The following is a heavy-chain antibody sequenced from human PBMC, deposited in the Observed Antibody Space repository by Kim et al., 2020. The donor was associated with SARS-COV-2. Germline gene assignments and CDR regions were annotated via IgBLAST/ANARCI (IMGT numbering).Heavy chain of an antibody. J-gene: IGHJ6*02. CDR2: INPSGGST. Sequence: ASVKVSCKASGYTFTSYYMHWVRQAPGQGLEWMGIINPSGGSTSYAQKFQGRVTMTRDTSTSTVYMELSSLRSEDTAVYYCARDRYGDYLGRPYYYYGMDVWGQGTTVTVSS. CDR1: GYTFTSYY. V-gene: IGHV1-46*01. D-gene: IGHD4-17*01. CDR3: ARDRYGDYLGRPYYYYGMDV.